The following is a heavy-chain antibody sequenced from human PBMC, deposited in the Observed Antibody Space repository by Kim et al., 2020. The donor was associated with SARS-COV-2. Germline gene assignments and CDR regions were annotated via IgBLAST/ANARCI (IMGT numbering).Heavy chain of an antibody. CDR3: ARDPLVPSPTQYYFDY. J-gene: IGHJ4*01. CDR1: GFAFDNSA. V-gene: IGHV3-30*04. D-gene: IGHD3-16*02. CDR2: ISYHGIYK. Sequence: GGSLRLSCAASGFAFDNSAMHWVRQAPGKGLEWVAVISYHGIYKYYVDSVKGRFTISRDNSKNTLYLEMNSLRAEDTAVYYCARDPLVPSPTQYYFDYWG.